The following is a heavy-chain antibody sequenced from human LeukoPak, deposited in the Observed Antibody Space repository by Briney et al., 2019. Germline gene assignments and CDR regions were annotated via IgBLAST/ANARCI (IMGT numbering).Heavy chain of an antibody. CDR2: INGDGSDT. J-gene: IGHJ5*02. V-gene: IGHV3-74*01. CDR1: GFTFSRSW. CDR3: ARDPAARSLPDNWFDP. D-gene: IGHD6-25*01. Sequence: GGSLILSCAASGFTFSRSWMHWVRQSPGKGLMWVSRINGDGSDTSYADSVKGRFTISRDNDKNILYLQMNSLQTEDAAVYYCARDPAARSLPDNWFDPCGQRTLVTVSS.